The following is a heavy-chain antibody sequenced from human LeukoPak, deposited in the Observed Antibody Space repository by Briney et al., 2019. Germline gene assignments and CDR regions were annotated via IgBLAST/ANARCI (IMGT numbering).Heavy chain of an antibody. CDR1: GFTFSSYA. CDR3: TRDLEGSGTAEYFHH. Sequence: GGSLRLSCAASGFTFSSYAMHWVRQAPGKGLEWVAFIRSKAYAGTTEYAASVKGRFTISRDDSKSIAYLQMNSLKTEDTAVYYCTRDLEGSGTAEYFHHWGQGTLVTVSS. J-gene: IGHJ1*01. CDR2: IRSKAYAGTT. V-gene: IGHV3-49*04. D-gene: IGHD3-10*01.